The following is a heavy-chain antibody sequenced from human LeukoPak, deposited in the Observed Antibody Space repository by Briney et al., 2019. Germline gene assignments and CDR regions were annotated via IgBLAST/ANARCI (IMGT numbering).Heavy chain of an antibody. V-gene: IGHV4-4*07. CDR1: GGSISRYY. CDR2: IYTSGST. CDR3: ARTDFWSGPPGFDY. Sequence: SETLSLTCIVSGGSISRYYWSWIRQPAGKGLEWIGRIYTSGSTNYNPSLKSRVTMSVDTSKNQFSLKLSSVTAADTAVYYCARTDFWSGPPGFDYWGQGTLVTVSS. J-gene: IGHJ4*02. D-gene: IGHD3-3*01.